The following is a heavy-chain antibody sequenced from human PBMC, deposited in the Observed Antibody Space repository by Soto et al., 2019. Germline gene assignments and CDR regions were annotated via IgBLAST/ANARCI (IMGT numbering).Heavy chain of an antibody. CDR2: INPNSGGT. CDR1: GYTFTGYY. CDR3: ARVDDILTGYPPPYYYYGMDV. V-gene: IGHV1-2*02. J-gene: IGHJ6*02. D-gene: IGHD3-9*01. Sequence: GASVKVSCKASGYTFTGYYMHWVRQAPGQGLEWMGWINPNSGGTNYAQKFQGRVTMTRDTSISTAYMELSRLRSGDTAVYYCARVDDILTGYPPPYYYYGMDVWGQGTTVTVSS.